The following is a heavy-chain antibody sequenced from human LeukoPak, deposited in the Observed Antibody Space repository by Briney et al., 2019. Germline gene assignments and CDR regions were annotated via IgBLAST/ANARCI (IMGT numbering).Heavy chain of an antibody. V-gene: IGHV3-48*04. CDR2: ISSGSSTI. D-gene: IGHD1-20*01. CDR3: ARGGRYKWNLDY. Sequence: GGSLRLSCAASGFTFSTYGMNWVRQAPGKGLEWVSYISSGSSTIYYADSVRGRFTTSRDNAKNSLYLQMNSLRAEDTAVYYCARGGRYKWNLDYWGQGTLVTVSS. CDR1: GFTFSTYG. J-gene: IGHJ4*02.